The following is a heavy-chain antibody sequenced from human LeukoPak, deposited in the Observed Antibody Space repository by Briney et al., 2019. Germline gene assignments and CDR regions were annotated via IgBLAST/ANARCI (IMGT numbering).Heavy chain of an antibody. CDR2: IWYDGSNK. Sequence: GGSLRLSCAASGFTFSSYGMHWVRQAPGKGLEWVAVIWYDGSNKYYADSVKGRFTISRDNSKNTLYLQTNSLRAEDTAVYYCASRSWDAFDIWGQGTMVTVSS. V-gene: IGHV3-33*01. CDR3: ASRSWDAFDI. CDR1: GFTFSSYG. J-gene: IGHJ3*02.